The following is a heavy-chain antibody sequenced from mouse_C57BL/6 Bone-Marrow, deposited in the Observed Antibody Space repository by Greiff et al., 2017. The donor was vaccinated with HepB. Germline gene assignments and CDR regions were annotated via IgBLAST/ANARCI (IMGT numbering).Heavy chain of an antibody. Sequence: QVQLKQPGAELVMPGASVKLSCKASGYTFTSYWMHWVKQRPGQGLEWIGEIDPSDSYTNYNQKFKGKSTLTVDKSSSTAYMQLSSLTSEDSALYYCTSSELPYYGCDLFSYWRRGTLVTVSA. CDR3: TSSELPYYGCDLFSY. J-gene: IGHJ3*01. D-gene: IGHD2-9*01. CDR1: GYTFTSYW. V-gene: IGHV1-69*01. CDR2: IDPSDSYT.